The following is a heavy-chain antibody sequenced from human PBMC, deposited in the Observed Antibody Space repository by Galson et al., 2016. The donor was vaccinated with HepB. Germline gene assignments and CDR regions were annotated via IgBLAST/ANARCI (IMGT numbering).Heavy chain of an antibody. CDR3: AKVHTSGWLGDYFDY. CDR1: GFTFSTYG. Sequence: SLRLSCAASGFTFSTYGMHWARQAPGKGLEWVAVISYDGSNKYYEDSVKGRFTISRDNSKNTLYLEMNSLRAEDTAVYYCAKVHTSGWLGDYFDYWGQGTLVTVSS. CDR2: ISYDGSNK. J-gene: IGHJ4*02. D-gene: IGHD6-19*01. V-gene: IGHV3-30*18.